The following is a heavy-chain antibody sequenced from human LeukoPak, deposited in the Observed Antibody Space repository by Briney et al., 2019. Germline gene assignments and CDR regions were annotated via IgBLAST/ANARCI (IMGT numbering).Heavy chain of an antibody. CDR3: AKLREWELPDLFDY. V-gene: IGHV3-23*01. J-gene: IGHJ4*02. D-gene: IGHD1-26*01. Sequence: GGSLRLSCAASGFTFSSFPMSWVRQAPGKGLEWVSVISGGGVSTYYADSVKGRFTISRDNSKNTLYLQMNSLRAEDTAVYYCAKLREWELPDLFDYWGQGTLVTVSS. CDR1: GFTFSSFP. CDR2: ISGGGVST.